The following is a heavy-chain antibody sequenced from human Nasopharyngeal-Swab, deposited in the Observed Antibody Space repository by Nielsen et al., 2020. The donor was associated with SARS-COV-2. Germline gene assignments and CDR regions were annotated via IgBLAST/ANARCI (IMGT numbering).Heavy chain of an antibody. D-gene: IGHD3-16*01. Sequence: SQTLSLTCVISGDSVSRNSAVWNWIRQSPSRGPEWLGRTYYRSKWYNDYAVSVKSRISVNPDPSKNQFSLQLDSVTPEDTAVYYCARSNWGHTFDIWGQGTMVTVSS. J-gene: IGHJ3*02. CDR1: GDSVSRNSAV. V-gene: IGHV6-1*01. CDR2: TYYRSKWYN. CDR3: ARSNWGHTFDI.